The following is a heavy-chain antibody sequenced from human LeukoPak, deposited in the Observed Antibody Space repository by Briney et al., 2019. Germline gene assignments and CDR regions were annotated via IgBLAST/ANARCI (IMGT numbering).Heavy chain of an antibody. D-gene: IGHD5-18*01. CDR1: GFIFSNAW. V-gene: IGHV3-15*01. CDR2: IKTETDGGTT. CDR3: TTPQLWLRGALGY. Sequence: GGSLRLSCVGSGFIFSNAWMSWVRQDPGKGLEWVGRIKTETDGGTTDYAAPVKGRFTISRDDSKNTLYLQMNSLKTEDTAVYYCTTPQLWLRGALGYWGQGTLVTVTS. J-gene: IGHJ4*02.